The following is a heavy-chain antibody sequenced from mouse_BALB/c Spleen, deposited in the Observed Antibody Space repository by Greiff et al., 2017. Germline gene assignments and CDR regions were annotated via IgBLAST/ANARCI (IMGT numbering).Heavy chain of an antibody. CDR1: GYSITSGYY. Sequence: VQLQQSGPGLVKPSQSLSLTCSVTGYSITSGYYWNWIRQFPGNKLEWMGYISYDGSNNYNPSLKNRISITRDTSKNQFFLKLNSVTTEDTATYYCAREGNYGSWFAYWGQGTLVTVSA. V-gene: IGHV3-6*02. CDR3: AREGNYGSWFAY. D-gene: IGHD2-1*01. CDR2: ISYDGSN. J-gene: IGHJ3*01.